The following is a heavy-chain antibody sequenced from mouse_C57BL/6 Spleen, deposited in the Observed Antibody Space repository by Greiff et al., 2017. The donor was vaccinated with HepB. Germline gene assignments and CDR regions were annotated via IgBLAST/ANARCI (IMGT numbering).Heavy chain of an antibody. J-gene: IGHJ3*01. CDR3: ARERGNTLFAY. CDR2: IDPKSGGT. D-gene: IGHD2-1*01. Sequence: VQLQQPGAELVKPGASVKLSCKASGYTFTSYWMHWVKQRPGRGLEWIGRIDPKSGGTKYNEKFKSKATLTVDKPSSTAYMQLSSLTSEDSAVYYCARERGNTLFAYWGQGTLVTVSA. V-gene: IGHV1-72*01. CDR1: GYTFTSYW.